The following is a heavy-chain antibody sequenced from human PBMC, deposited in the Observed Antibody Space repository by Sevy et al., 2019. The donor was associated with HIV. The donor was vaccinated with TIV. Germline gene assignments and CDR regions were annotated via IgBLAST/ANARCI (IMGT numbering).Heavy chain of an antibody. CDR2: IYYSGST. D-gene: IGHD1-20*01. CDR3: ARIYNWTDVNAFDI. V-gene: IGHV4-39*01. Sequence: SETLSLTCTVSGGSISSSSYYWGWIRQPPGKGLEWIGSIYYSGSTYYNPSLKSRVTISVDTSKNQFSLKLGSVTAADTAVYYCARIYNWTDVNAFDIWGQGTMVTVSS. J-gene: IGHJ3*02. CDR1: GGSISSSSYY.